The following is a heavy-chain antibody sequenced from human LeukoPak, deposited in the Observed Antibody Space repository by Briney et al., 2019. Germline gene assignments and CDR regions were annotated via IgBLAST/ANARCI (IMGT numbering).Heavy chain of an antibody. D-gene: IGHD3-3*01. Sequence: PSETLSLTCAVYGGSFSGYYWSWIRQPPGKGLEWIGEINHSGSTNYNPSLKSRVTISVDTSKNQFSLQLSSVTAADTAVYYCARGADFWSGYYHNWFDPWGQGTLVTVSS. CDR2: INHSGST. V-gene: IGHV4-34*01. CDR3: ARGADFWSGYYHNWFDP. CDR1: GGSFSGYY. J-gene: IGHJ5*02.